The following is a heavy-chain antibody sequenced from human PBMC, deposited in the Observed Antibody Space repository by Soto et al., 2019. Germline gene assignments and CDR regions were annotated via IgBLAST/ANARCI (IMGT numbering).Heavy chain of an antibody. J-gene: IGHJ5*02. CDR1: GYTFTSYG. V-gene: IGHV1-18*01. CDR2: ISAYNGNT. CDR3: ARPVGGAIVVVPAEIGCWFDP. Sequence: QVQLVQSGAEVKKPGASVKVSCKASGYTFTSYGINWVRQAPGQGLEWMGWISAYNGNTNYAQKLQGRVTMTTDTATSTADMGLRSLRSDDTAVYYCARPVGGAIVVVPAEIGCWFDPWGQGTPVTVSS. D-gene: IGHD2-2*01.